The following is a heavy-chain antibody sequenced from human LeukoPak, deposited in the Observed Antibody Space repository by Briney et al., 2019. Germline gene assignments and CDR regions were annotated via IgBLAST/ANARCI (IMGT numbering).Heavy chain of an antibody. CDR1: GGTFSSYA. CDR2: IIPIFGTA. CDR3: ARGWDYYGSGSPATYYMDV. Sequence: ASVKVSCKASGGTFSSYAISWVRQAPGQGLEWMGGIIPIFGTANYAQKFQGRVTITADESTSTVYMELSSLRAEDTAVYYCARGWDYYGSGSPATYYMDVWGKGTTVTVSS. J-gene: IGHJ6*03. D-gene: IGHD3-10*01. V-gene: IGHV1-69*13.